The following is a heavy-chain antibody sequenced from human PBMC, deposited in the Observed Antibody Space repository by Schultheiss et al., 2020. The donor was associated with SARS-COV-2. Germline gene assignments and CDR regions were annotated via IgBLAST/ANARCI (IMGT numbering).Heavy chain of an antibody. V-gene: IGHV4-59*12. CDR2: IYYIGTT. CDR1: GGSISGYY. CDR3: ARDQNYSNYDWFDP. J-gene: IGHJ5*02. Sequence: SQTLSLTCTVSGGSISGYYWNWIRQPPGKGLEWIGSIYYIGTTNYNPSLKSRVTISVDTSKNQFSLKLSSVTAADTAVYYCARDQNYSNYDWFDPWGQGTLVTVSS. D-gene: IGHD4-11*01.